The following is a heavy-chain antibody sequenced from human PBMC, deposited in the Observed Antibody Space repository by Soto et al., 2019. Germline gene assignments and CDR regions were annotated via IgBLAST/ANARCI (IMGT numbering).Heavy chain of an antibody. Sequence: GESLKISCAASGFTFSSYAMSWVRQAPGKGLEWVSAISGSGGSTYYADSVKGRFTISRDNSKNTLYLQMNSLRAEDTAVYYCAKGSYDSSGYYWFDPWGQGTLVTVSS. CDR1: GFTFSSYA. CDR2: ISGSGGST. D-gene: IGHD3-22*01. J-gene: IGHJ5*02. V-gene: IGHV3-23*01. CDR3: AKGSYDSSGYYWFDP.